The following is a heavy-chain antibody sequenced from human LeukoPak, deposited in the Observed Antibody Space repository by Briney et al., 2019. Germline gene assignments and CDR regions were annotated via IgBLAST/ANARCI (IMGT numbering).Heavy chain of an antibody. CDR2: IQQDGGEK. CDR3: AREDDYGDYDY. V-gene: IGHV3-7*01. Sequence: GGSLRLSCAASGFTFGGHWMSWVRQAPGKGLEWVANIQQDGGEKSYADSVKGRFTISRDNAKNSLYLQMNSLRADDTALYYCAREDDYGDYDYWGQGTLVTVSS. CDR1: GFTFGGHW. D-gene: IGHD4-17*01. J-gene: IGHJ4*02.